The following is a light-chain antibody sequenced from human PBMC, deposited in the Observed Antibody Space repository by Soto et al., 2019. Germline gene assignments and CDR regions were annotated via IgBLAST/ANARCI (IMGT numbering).Light chain of an antibody. CDR2: ENN. Sequence: QSVLTQPPSVSAAPGQTVIISCSGGSSNIENNYVSWYRQHPGTAPKLLIYENNKRPSGIPDRFSGSKSGTSATLGITGLETGDEADYYCATWDASLSGGVFGTGTKVTVL. J-gene: IGLJ1*01. V-gene: IGLV1-51*02. CDR1: SSNIENNY. CDR3: ATWDASLSGGV.